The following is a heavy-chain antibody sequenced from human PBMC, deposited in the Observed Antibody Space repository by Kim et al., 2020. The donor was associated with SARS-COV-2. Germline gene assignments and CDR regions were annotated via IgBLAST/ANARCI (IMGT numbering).Heavy chain of an antibody. D-gene: IGHD2-2*01. CDR3: ARLVVPAASGDY. CDR1: GGTFSSYA. V-gene: IGHV1-69*04. CDR2: IIPILGIA. J-gene: IGHJ4*02. Sequence: SVKVSCKASGGTFSSYAISWVRQAPGQGLEWMGRIIPILGIANYAQKFQGRVTITADKSTSTAYMELSSLRSEDTAVYYCARLVVPAASGDYWGQGTLVTVSS.